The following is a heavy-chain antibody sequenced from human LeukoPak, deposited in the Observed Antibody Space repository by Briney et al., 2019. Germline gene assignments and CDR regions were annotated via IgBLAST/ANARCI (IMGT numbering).Heavy chain of an antibody. D-gene: IGHD4-17*01. Sequence: PGGSLRLSCEASGFTFDDYTMHWVRQAPGKGLEWVSLISWDGGSTYYADSVKGRFTISRDNSKNSLYLQMNSLRTEDTALYYCAKSKTAVTTGYLDYWGQGTLVTVSS. J-gene: IGHJ4*02. CDR2: ISWDGGST. CDR3: AKSKTAVTTGYLDY. CDR1: GFTFDDYT. V-gene: IGHV3-43*01.